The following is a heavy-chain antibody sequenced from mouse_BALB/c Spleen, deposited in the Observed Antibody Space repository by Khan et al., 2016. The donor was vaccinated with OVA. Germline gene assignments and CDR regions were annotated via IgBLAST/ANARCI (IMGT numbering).Heavy chain of an antibody. CDR2: MIYSGYT. V-gene: IGHV3-8*02. D-gene: IGHD1-3*01. Sequence: EVQLQESGPSLVQPSQTLSLTCSVTGDSITSGFWSWIRKFPGNKLEYMGYMIYSGYTYYNPSLKGRFSITRHTSKHQYYLQLNSVTTEDTATDYCARSTYKDAFAYWGQGTLVTVSA. CDR1: GDSITSGF. J-gene: IGHJ3*01. CDR3: ARSTYKDAFAY.